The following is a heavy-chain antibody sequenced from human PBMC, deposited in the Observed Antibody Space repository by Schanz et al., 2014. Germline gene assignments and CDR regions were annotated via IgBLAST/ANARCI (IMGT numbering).Heavy chain of an antibody. J-gene: IGHJ2*01. V-gene: IGHV3-23*01. CDR1: GFTLSNYA. CDR2: ISGSGGST. CDR3: AKDAPYPFDL. Sequence: EMQLLESGGGLAQPGGPLRLSCAASGFTLSNYAMSWVRQAPGKGLEWISAISGSGGSTYYADSVKGRFTISRDNSKNTLYLQMNSLRAEDAAIYYCAKDAPYPFDLWGRGTLITVSS.